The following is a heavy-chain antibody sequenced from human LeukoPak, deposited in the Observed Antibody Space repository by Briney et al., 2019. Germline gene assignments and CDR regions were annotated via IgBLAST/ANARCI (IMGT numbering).Heavy chain of an antibody. J-gene: IGHJ4*02. D-gene: IGHD2-21*02. V-gene: IGHV3-33*01. CDR3: ARAKGDLIDY. CDR2: MWHDESNK. CDR1: GFNLSVYG. Sequence: GGSLRLSCTASGFNLSVYGMHWVRQAPGKGLEWVAVMWHDESNKHYADSVKGRCTMSRDKSKNTLYLEMNSLRGEDTAVYYCARAKGDLIDYWGQGTMVIVSS.